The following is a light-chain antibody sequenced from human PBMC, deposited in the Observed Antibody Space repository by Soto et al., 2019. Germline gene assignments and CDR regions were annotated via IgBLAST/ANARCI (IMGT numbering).Light chain of an antibody. CDR1: QSISSY. J-gene: IGKJ1*01. CDR3: QQSYSTPS. V-gene: IGKV1-39*01. CDR2: AAS. Sequence: DIQMTQSPSSLSASVGDRVTIICRASQSISSYLNWYQQKPGKAPKLLIYAASSLQSGVPSRFSGSGSGTDFTLTISSLQPEDFATYYCQQSYSTPSFGQGTKVDIK.